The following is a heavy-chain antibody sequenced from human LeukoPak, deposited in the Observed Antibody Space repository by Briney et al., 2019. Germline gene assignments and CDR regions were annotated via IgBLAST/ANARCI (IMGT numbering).Heavy chain of an antibody. V-gene: IGHV1-2*06. D-gene: IGHD5-24*01. CDR2: INPNSGGT. J-gene: IGHJ4*02. CDR3: ARSDQWVDREMATITTPADY. Sequence: ASVKVSCXASGYTFTGYYMHWVRQAHGQGLEWMGRINPNSGGTNYAQKFQGRVTMTRDTSISTAYMELSRLRSDDTAVYYCARSDQWVDREMATITTPADYWGQGTLVTVSS. CDR1: GYTFTGYY.